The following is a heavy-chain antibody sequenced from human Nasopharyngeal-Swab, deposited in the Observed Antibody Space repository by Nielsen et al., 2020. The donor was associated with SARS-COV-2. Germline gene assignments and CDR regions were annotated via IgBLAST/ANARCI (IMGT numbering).Heavy chain of an antibody. Sequence: ASVKVSCKASGYTVSSYDINWVRQATGQGLEWMGWMNPNSGNTGYAQKFQGRVTMTRNTSISTAYMELSSLRSEDTAVYYCARAPAGWGSGWYGWGQGTLVTVSS. CDR2: MNPNSGNT. V-gene: IGHV1-8*01. CDR3: ARAPAGWGSGWYG. D-gene: IGHD6-19*01. CDR1: GYTVSSYD. J-gene: IGHJ4*02.